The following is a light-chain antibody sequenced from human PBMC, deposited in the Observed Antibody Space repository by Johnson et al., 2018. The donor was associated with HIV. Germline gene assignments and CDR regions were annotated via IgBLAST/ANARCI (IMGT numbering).Light chain of an antibody. V-gene: IGLV1-51*01. CDR1: SSNIGNNY. CDR2: DNN. CDR3: GTWDSSLSACV. J-gene: IGLJ1*01. Sequence: QSVLTQPPSVSAAPGQKVTISCSGSSSNIGNNYVSWYQQLPGTAPKLLIYDNNKRPSGIPDRFSGSKSGTSATLGIIELQTGDEADYYCGTWDSSLSACVFGTGTTVTVL.